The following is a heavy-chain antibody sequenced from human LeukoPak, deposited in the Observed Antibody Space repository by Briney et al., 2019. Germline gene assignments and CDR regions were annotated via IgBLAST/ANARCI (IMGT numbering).Heavy chain of an antibody. D-gene: IGHD2-15*01. J-gene: IGHJ4*02. CDR1: AFTLSNYW. CDR3: ARSADKGSVDY. Sequence: GGSLRLSCAASAFTLSNYWMSWVRQAPGKGLEWLANINEDGSEKYYVVSVKGRFTISRDNAKNSMYLQMNSLRAEDTAVYYCARSADKGSVDYWGQGTLVTVSS. V-gene: IGHV3-7*01. CDR2: INEDGSEK.